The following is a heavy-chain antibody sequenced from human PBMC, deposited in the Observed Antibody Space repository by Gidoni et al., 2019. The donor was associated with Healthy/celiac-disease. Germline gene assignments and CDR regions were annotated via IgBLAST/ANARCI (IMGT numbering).Heavy chain of an antibody. Sequence: QVQLVESGGGVVQPGRSLRLSCAASGFTFSSYGMHWVRQAPGKGLEWVAVISYDGSNKYYADSVKGRFTISRDNSKNTLYLQMNSLRAEDTAVYYCAKELLWFGTTIDYWGQGTLVTVSS. CDR1: GFTFSSYG. CDR2: ISYDGSNK. J-gene: IGHJ4*02. D-gene: IGHD3-10*01. CDR3: AKELLWFGTTIDY. V-gene: IGHV3-30*18.